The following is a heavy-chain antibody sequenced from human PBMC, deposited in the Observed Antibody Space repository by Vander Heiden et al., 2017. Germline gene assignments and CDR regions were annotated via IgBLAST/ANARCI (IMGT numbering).Heavy chain of an antibody. CDR2: INHSGST. V-gene: IGHV4-34*01. J-gene: IGHJ4*02. CDR3: VREERDGYNYYYFHY. CDR1: GWSFSGYY. D-gene: IGHD5-12*01. Sequence: VQLQQWGAGLLKPSETLPLTCAVYGWSFSGYYWSWIRQPPGKGLEWIGEINHSGSTNYNPSLKSRVTISVDTSKNQFSLKVSSVTAADTAVYYCVREERDGYNYYYFHYWGQGTLVTVSS.